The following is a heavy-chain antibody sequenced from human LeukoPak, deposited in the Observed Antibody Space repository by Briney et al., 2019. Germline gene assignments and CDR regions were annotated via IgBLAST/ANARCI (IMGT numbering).Heavy chain of an antibody. D-gene: IGHD2-21*01. V-gene: IGHV3-74*01. CDR1: GFTFSSYW. J-gene: IGHJ4*02. Sequence: PGGSLRLSCAASGFTFSSYWMHWVRQAPGKGLLWVSRINIDGRSASYAPSVTGRFTMSRDNAKNTVYLQMNSLRAEVTAVYYCVRDVWGDRDGFFEYWGQGTLVTVSS. CDR2: INIDGRSA. CDR3: VRDVWGDRDGFFEY.